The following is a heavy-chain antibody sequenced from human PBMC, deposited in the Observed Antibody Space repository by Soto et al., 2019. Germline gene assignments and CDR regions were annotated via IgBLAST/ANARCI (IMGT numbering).Heavy chain of an antibody. V-gene: IGHV4-59*01. J-gene: IGHJ4*02. CDR1: GGSISSYY. Sequence: PSETLSLTCTVSGGSISSYYWSWIRQPPGKGLEWIGYIYYSGSTNYNPSLKSRVTISVDTSKNQFSLKMSSVTAADTAVYYCAGLATRYYFDYWGQGTLVTVSS. CDR3: AGLATRYYFDY. CDR2: IYYSGST. D-gene: IGHD1-1*01.